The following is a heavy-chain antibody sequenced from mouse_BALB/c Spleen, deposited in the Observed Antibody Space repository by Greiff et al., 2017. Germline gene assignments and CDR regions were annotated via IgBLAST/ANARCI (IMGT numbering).Heavy chain of an antibody. J-gene: IGHJ3*01. D-gene: IGHD1-1*01. Sequence: EVQLVESGGGLVQPGGSLKLSCAASGFTFSSYGMSWVRQTPDKRLELVATINSNGGSTYYPDSVKGRFTISRDNAKNTLYLQMSSLKSEDTAMYYCASITTVPFPYWGQGTLVTVSA. CDR1: GFTFSSYG. V-gene: IGHV5-6-3*01. CDR3: ASITTVPFPY. CDR2: INSNGGST.